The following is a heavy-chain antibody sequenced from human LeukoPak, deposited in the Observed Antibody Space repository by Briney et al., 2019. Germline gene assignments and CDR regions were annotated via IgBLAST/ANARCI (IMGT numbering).Heavy chain of an antibody. CDR1: GGSISSGDYY. J-gene: IGHJ4*02. CDR2: IYYSGST. V-gene: IGHV4-30-4*08. D-gene: IGHD3-10*01. CDR3: AREWWFGDLGRYFDY. Sequence: PSETLSLTCTVSGGSISSGDYYWSWIRQPPGKGLEWIGYIYYSGSTYYNPSLKSRVTISVDTSKNQFSLKLSSVTAADTAVYYCAREWWFGDLGRYFDYWGQGTLVTVSS.